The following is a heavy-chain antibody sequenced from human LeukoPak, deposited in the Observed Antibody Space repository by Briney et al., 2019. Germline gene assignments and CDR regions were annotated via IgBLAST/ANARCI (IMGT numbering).Heavy chain of an antibody. Sequence: PGGSLRLSCAASGFTFSSYAMSWVRQAPGKGLEWVANIKQDGSEKYYVDSVKGRFTISRDNAKNSLYLQMNSLRAEDTAVYYCAREKTLLWFGDHTVLAFDIWGQGTMVTVSS. CDR2: IKQDGSEK. V-gene: IGHV3-7*01. D-gene: IGHD3-10*01. CDR1: GFTFSSYA. J-gene: IGHJ3*02. CDR3: AREKTLLWFGDHTVLAFDI.